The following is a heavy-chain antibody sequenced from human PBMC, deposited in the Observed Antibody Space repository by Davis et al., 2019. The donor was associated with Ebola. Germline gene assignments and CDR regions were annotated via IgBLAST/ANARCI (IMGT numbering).Heavy chain of an antibody. J-gene: IGHJ4*02. Sequence: SVKVSCKASGYTFTSYGISWVRQAPGQGLEWMGWISAYNGNTNYAQKLQGRVTITTDTSTSTAYMELRSLRSDDTAVYYCAKVLELHFYHLGQGTLVPGSS. V-gene: IGHV1-18*01. D-gene: IGHD1-7*01. CDR1: GYTFTSYG. CDR3: AKVLELHFYH. CDR2: ISAYNGNT.